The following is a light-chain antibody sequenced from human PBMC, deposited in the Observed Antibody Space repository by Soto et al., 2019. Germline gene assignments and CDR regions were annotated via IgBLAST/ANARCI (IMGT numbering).Light chain of an antibody. CDR3: QSYASSLSGYV. CDR1: SSNIGAGYD. V-gene: IGLV1-40*01. J-gene: IGLJ1*01. CDR2: GNS. Sequence: QSVLTQPPSVSGAPGQRVTISCTGSSSNIGAGYDVHWYQQLPGTAPKLLIYGNSNRPSGVPDRFSGSKSGTSASLAITGLQAEEEADYYCQSYASSLSGYVFGTGTKLTVL.